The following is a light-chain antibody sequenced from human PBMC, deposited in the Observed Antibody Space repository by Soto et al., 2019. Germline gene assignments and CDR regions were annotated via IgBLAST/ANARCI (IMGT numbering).Light chain of an antibody. CDR1: TSNVGSEH. Sequence: QSALTQPPSVSGTPGQRITISCSGSTSNVGSEHVYWYQQVPGTAPRLLVYSNNQRPSGVPDRFSASKSGTSASLAVSGLRSEDEAHYYGAARDDGLNRHVFGAGTKVTGL. V-gene: IGLV1-47*02. CDR3: AARDDGLNRHV. J-gene: IGLJ1*01. CDR2: SNN.